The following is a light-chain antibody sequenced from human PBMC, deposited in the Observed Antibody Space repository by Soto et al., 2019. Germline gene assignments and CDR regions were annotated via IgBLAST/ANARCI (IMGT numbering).Light chain of an antibody. CDR2: LDSDGSH. J-gene: IGLJ2*01. CDR3: QTCGAGITVV. Sequence: QLVLTQSPSASASLGASVKLTCTLSSGHSSYAIAWHQQQPEKGPRYLMKLDSDGSHTKGDAIPDRFSGSSSGAERYLTISSLQSEDEADYYCQTCGAGITVVFGGGTKLTVL. V-gene: IGLV4-69*01. CDR1: SGHSSYA.